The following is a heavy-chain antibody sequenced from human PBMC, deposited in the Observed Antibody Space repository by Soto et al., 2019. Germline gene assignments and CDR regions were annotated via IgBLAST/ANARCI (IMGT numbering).Heavy chain of an antibody. Sequence: QVQLQESGPGLVKPSGTLSLTCAVSGGSISSSNWWSWVRQPPGKGLEWIGEIYHSGGTNYNSSLKSRVTVSVDKSKNQFSLKLSSVTAANTTVYYCARDLGIAVAGINYWGQGTLVTVSS. J-gene: IGHJ4*02. CDR1: GGSISSSNW. D-gene: IGHD6-19*01. CDR3: ARDLGIAVAGINY. CDR2: IYHSGGT. V-gene: IGHV4-4*02.